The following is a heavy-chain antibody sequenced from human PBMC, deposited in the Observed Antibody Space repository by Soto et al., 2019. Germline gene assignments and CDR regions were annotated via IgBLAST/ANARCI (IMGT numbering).Heavy chain of an antibody. CDR2: IIPIFGTA. CDR3: ARDKLYYGDYYYYYGMDV. D-gene: IGHD4-17*01. CDR1: GGTFSSYA. Sequence: SVKVSCKASGGTFSSYAISWVRQAPGQGLEWMGGIIPIFGTANYAQKFQGRVTITADESTSTAYMELSSLRSEDTAVYYCARDKLYYGDYYYYYGMDVWGQGTTVTVSS. V-gene: IGHV1-69*13. J-gene: IGHJ6*02.